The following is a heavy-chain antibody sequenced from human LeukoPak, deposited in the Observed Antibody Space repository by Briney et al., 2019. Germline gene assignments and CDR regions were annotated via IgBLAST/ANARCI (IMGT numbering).Heavy chain of an antibody. CDR2: ISGSGGST. CDR3: ATSRGYTYGLADY. J-gene: IGHJ4*02. D-gene: IGHD5-18*01. V-gene: IGHV3-23*01. CDR1: GFTFSSYA. Sequence: GGSLRLSCAASGFTFSSYAMSWVRQAPGKGLEWVSAISGSGGSTYYADSVKDRFTISRDNSKNTLYLQMNSLRAEDTAVYYCATSRGYTYGLADYWGQGTLVTVSS.